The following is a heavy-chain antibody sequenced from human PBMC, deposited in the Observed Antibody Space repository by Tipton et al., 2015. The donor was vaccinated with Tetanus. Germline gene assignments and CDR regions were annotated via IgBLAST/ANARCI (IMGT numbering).Heavy chain of an antibody. Sequence: SLRLSCAASGFTFSSYGMHWVRQAPGKGLEWVAVISYDGSNKYYADSVKGRFTISRDNSKNTLYLQMNSLRAEDTAVYYCAKEPQVAGHFDYWGQGTLVTVSS. CDR2: ISYDGSNK. J-gene: IGHJ4*02. D-gene: IGHD6-19*01. CDR3: AKEPQVAGHFDY. V-gene: IGHV3-30*18. CDR1: GFTFSSYG.